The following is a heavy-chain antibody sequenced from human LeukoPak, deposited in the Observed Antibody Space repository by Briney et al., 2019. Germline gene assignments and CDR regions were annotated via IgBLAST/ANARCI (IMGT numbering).Heavy chain of an antibody. V-gene: IGHV4-34*01. CDR2: INHSGST. Sequence: PSETLSLTCAVYGGSFSGYYWSWLRQPPGKGLEWIGEINHSGSTNSNSPLKSRVTISVDTPKNQFSLKLSSVTAADTAVYYCARLGCSSTSCFFDYWGQGTLVTVSS. CDR3: ARLGCSSTSCFFDY. D-gene: IGHD2-2*01. CDR1: GGSFSGYY. J-gene: IGHJ4*02.